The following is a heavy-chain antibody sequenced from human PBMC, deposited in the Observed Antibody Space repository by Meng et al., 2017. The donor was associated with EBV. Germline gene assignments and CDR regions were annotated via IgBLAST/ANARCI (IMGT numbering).Heavy chain of an antibody. CDR3: TRLDGSYIYY. CDR2: IRSKANSYAT. D-gene: IGHD1-26*01. CDR1: GFTFSGSA. J-gene: IGHJ4*02. V-gene: IGHV3-73*02. Sequence: EGQLVESGGGLFQPGGSLKLSCAASGFTFSGSAMHWVRQASGKGLEWVGRIRSKANSYATAYAASVKGRFTISRDDSKNTAYLQMNSLKTEDTAVYYCTRLDGSYIYYWGQGTLVTVSS.